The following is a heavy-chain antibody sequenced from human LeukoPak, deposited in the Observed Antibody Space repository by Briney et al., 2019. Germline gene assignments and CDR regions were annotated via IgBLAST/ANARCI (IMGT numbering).Heavy chain of an antibody. Sequence: ASVKVSCKASGYTFTAYYMHWLQQAPGQGLQWMGWINPNSGDPNYAQTFQGRVTMTRDTSISTAYMQLNSLRSDDTAVYYCARGGDGNRRDFDYWGQGTLVTVSS. J-gene: IGHJ4*02. CDR2: INPNSGDP. D-gene: IGHD5-24*01. CDR1: GYTFTAYY. CDR3: ARGGDGNRRDFDY. V-gene: IGHV1-2*02.